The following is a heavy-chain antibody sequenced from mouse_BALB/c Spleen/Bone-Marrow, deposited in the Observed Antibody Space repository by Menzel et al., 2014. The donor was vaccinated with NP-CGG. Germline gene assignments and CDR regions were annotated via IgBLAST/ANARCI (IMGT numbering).Heavy chain of an antibody. Sequence: EVKLVESGGDLVKPGGSLKLSCAASGFTFSNYGMSWVRQTPGKRLEWVATISSDISYTYYPDSMKGRFTISRDNAKNTLYLQMSSLKSEDTAMYYCARHGRDYYAMDYWGQGTSVTVSS. CDR3: ARHGRDYYAMDY. V-gene: IGHV5-6*02. CDR2: ISSDISYT. J-gene: IGHJ4*01. CDR1: GFTFSNYG.